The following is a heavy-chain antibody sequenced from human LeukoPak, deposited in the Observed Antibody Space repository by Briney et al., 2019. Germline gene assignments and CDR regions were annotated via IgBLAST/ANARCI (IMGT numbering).Heavy chain of an antibody. CDR2: IYYSGNT. J-gene: IGHJ6*02. CDR3: ARCSRGTSVGMDV. Sequence: PSETLSLTCSVSGGSISNYYWTWIRQPPGKGLEWIGYIYYSGNTNYNPSLKSRVTISLDTSKNQLSLKLTSVTAADTAVYYCARCSRGTSVGMDVSGQGTTVTVSS. D-gene: IGHD1-1*01. CDR1: GGSISNYY. V-gene: IGHV4-59*08.